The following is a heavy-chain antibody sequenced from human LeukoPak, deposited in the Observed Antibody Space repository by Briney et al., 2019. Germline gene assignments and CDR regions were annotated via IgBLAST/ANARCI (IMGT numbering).Heavy chain of an antibody. J-gene: IGHJ6*03. CDR1: GFTFDAYT. D-gene: IGHD6-13*01. CDR2: ISWDGGST. V-gene: IGHV3-43*01. CDR3: AKALQVGSRWYGDHYYYYMDV. Sequence: GGSLRLSCAASGFTFDAYTMHWVRQAPGKGLEWVSLISWDGGSTYYADSVEGRFTISRDNSKNSLYLQMNSLRTEDTAFYYCAKALQVGSRWYGDHYYYYMDVWGKGTTVTVSS.